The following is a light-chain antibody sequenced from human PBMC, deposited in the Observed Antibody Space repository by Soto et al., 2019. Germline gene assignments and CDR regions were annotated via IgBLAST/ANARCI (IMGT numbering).Light chain of an antibody. CDR1: QGINNY. CDR3: QTDNSAPWA. V-gene: IGKV1-27*01. Sequence: DIQMTQSPASLSASVGDRVIITCRASQGINNYLVWYQQKPGRVPKVLIYDASTLQSGVPSRFSGSGSGTDFTLDISSLQPEGVESYYDQTDNSAPWAFGQGTKVDIK. CDR2: DAS. J-gene: IGKJ1*01.